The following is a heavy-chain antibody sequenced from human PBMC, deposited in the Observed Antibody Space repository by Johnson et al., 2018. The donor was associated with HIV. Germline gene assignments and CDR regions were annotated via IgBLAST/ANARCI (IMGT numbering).Heavy chain of an antibody. V-gene: IGHV3-30*02. CDR1: GFTFDDYG. CDR2: IWYDGSNK. CDR3: AKVGATVITPRGEAFDI. D-gene: IGHD4-23*01. J-gene: IGHJ3*02. Sequence: QVQLVESGGGLVQPGGSLRLSCATSGFTFDDYGMSWVRQAPGKGLEWVAAIWYDGSNKYYADSVKGRFTISRDNSKNTLYLQMNSLRAEDTAVYYCAKVGATVITPRGEAFDIWGQGTMVTVSS.